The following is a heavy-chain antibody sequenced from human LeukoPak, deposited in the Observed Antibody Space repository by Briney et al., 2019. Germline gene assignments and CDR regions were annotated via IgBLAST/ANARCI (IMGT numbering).Heavy chain of an antibody. J-gene: IGHJ4*02. Sequence: GRSLRLSCAASGFTFSSYAMSWVRQPPGKGLEWVSAISGRVGSTYYADSVKGRFTISRDNSKNTLYLQMNSLRAEDTAVYYCAKSPAVLGGYFDYWGQGTLVTVSS. CDR2: ISGRVGST. CDR3: AKSPAVLGGYFDY. CDR1: GFTFSSYA. D-gene: IGHD3-16*01. V-gene: IGHV3-23*01.